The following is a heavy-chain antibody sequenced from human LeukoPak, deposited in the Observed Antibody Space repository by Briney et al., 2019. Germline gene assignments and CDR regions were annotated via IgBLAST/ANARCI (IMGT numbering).Heavy chain of an antibody. Sequence: GGSLRLSCAASGFTFSSYWMSWVRQAPGRGLEWVANIKQDGSEKYYVDSVKGRFTISRDNAKNSLYLQMNSLRVEDTAVYYCVRGLGSRSGAGDYWGQGTLVTVSS. J-gene: IGHJ4*02. CDR1: GFTFSSYW. D-gene: IGHD6-6*01. CDR3: VRGLGSRSGAGDY. V-gene: IGHV3-7*01. CDR2: IKQDGSEK.